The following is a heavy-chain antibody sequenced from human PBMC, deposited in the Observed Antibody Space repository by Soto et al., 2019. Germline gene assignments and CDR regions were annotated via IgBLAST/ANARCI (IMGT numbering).Heavy chain of an antibody. CDR1: GYTFTGYY. Sequence: ASVKVSCKASGYTFTGYYMHWVRQAPGQGLEWMGWINPNSGGTNYAQKFQGRVTMTRDTSISTAYMELSSLRAEDTAVYYCARWGGAGSDYWGQGTLVTVSS. J-gene: IGHJ4*02. V-gene: IGHV1-2*02. CDR3: ARWGGAGSDY. CDR2: INPNSGGT. D-gene: IGHD1-26*01.